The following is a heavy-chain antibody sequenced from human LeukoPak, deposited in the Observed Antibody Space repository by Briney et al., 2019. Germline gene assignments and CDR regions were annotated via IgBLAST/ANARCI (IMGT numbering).Heavy chain of an antibody. Sequence: SVKVSCKASGRTFSIYAISWARHAPGQGLEWMGRIIPIFGTANYAQKFQGRVTITTHESTSTAYMELSSLRSEDTAVYYCARGRGGSYGNDFDYWGQGTLVTVSS. D-gene: IGHD1-26*01. J-gene: IGHJ4*02. CDR2: IIPIFGTA. V-gene: IGHV1-69*05. CDR3: ARGRGGSYGNDFDY. CDR1: GRTFSIYA.